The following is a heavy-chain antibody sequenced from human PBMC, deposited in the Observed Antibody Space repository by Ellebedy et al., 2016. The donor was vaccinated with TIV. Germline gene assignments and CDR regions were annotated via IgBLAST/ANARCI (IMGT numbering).Heavy chain of an antibody. J-gene: IGHJ4*02. CDR1: GGSISSSSYY. CDR2: IYYSGNT. D-gene: IGHD5-24*01. V-gene: IGHV4-39*07. Sequence: SETLSLTCTVSGGSISSSSYYWGWIRQPPGKGLEWIGSIYYSGNTYYNPSPKSRVTISVDKSKNQFSLILNSVTAADTAVYYCARGGGWLQLGYDYWGQGTLVTVSS. CDR3: ARGGGWLQLGYDY.